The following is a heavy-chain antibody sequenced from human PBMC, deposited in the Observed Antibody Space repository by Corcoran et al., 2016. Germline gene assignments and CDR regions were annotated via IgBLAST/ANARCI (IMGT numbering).Heavy chain of an antibody. CDR1: GGSISSYY. CDR2: IDYSGST. D-gene: IGHD7-27*01. Sequence: QVHLQESGPGLVKTSEALSLTSTVSGGSISSYYWSWIRQPTWKGLEWIGYIDYSGSTNYNPSLKNRVTISVDTSKNQFSLKLSSVTAADTAVYYCAGLGRRHGDDWGQGTLVTVSS. CDR3: AGLGRRHGDD. J-gene: IGHJ4*02. V-gene: IGHV4-59*01.